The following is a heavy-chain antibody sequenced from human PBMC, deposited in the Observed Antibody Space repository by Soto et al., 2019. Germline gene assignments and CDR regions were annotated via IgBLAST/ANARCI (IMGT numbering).Heavy chain of an antibody. Sequence: AASVKVSCKASGYTFTSYFMHWVRQAPGQGLEWMGIINPSGGSTSYAQKFQGRVTMTTDTSTSTAYMELRSLRSDDTAVYYCARDDGGYDSYYYGMDVWGQGTTVTVSS. CDR1: GYTFTSYF. D-gene: IGHD5-12*01. CDR2: INPSGGST. J-gene: IGHJ6*02. CDR3: ARDDGGYDSYYYGMDV. V-gene: IGHV1-46*01.